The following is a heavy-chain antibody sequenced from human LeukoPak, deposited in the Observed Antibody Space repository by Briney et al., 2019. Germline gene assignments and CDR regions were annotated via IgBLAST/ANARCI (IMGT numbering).Heavy chain of an antibody. D-gene: IGHD6-19*01. J-gene: IGHJ4*02. Sequence: GGSLRLSCVASGFTFDDYGMSWVRQAPGKGLEWVSGINWNGGSTGYADSVQGRFTMSRGNAKNSLYLQVNSLRAEDTAFYFCTREVGSGWYTGSVYWGQGTLVTVSS. V-gene: IGHV3-20*04. CDR3: TREVGSGWYTGSVY. CDR2: INWNGGST. CDR1: GFTFDDYG.